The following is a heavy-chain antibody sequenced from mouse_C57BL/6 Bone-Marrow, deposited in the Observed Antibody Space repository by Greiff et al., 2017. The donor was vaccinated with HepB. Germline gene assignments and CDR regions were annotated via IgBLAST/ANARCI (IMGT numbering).Heavy chain of an antibody. CDR2: ISDGGSYT. Sequence: EVMLVESGGGLVKPGGSLKLSCAASGFTFSSYAMSWVRQTPEKTLEWVATISDGGSYTYYPDNVKGRFTISRDNAKNNLYLQMRHLKSEDTAMYYGARGALYYYGSSLYCYFDVWGTGTTVTVSS. V-gene: IGHV5-4*03. J-gene: IGHJ1*03. CDR3: ARGALYYYGSSLYCYFDV. D-gene: IGHD1-1*01. CDR1: GFTFSSYA.